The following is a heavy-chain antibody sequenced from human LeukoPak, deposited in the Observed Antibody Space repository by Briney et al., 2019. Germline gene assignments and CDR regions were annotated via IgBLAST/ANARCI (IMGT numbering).Heavy chain of an antibody. D-gene: IGHD5-18*01. CDR1: AFTFSRYG. CDR2: IRYDGNNK. V-gene: IGHV3-30*02. CDR3: ARGRLGGYSYGYFDY. Sequence: GGSLRLSCAASAFTFSRYGMHWVRQAPGKGLEWVAFIRYDGNNKYYADSVKGRFTISRDNSKYTLYLQMNSLRAEDTAVYYCARGRLGGYSYGYFDYWGQGTLVTVSS. J-gene: IGHJ4*02.